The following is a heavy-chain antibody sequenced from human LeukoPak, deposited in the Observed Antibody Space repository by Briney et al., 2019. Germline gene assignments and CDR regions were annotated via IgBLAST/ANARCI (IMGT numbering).Heavy chain of an antibody. CDR2: IRGSGSGT. J-gene: IGHJ4*02. D-gene: IGHD2-21*01. Sequence: GGSLRLSCAASGFTFSSYGMSWVRQAPGKGLEWVSGIRGSGSGTYYADSVKGRFTISRDSSKNTLYLQMNRLRAEDAAVYYCAKAPVTTCSGAYCYPFDYWGQGTLVTVSS. CDR1: GFTFSSYG. V-gene: IGHV3-23*01. CDR3: AKAPVTTCSGAYCYPFDY.